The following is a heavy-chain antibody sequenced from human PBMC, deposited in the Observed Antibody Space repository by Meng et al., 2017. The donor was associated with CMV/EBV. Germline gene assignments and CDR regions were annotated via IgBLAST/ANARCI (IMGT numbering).Heavy chain of an antibody. J-gene: IGHJ4*02. CDR2: LSGSGGTT. D-gene: IGHD6-13*01. Sequence: GGSLRLSCVASGFTFSSYPMNWVRQAPGKGLEWFSTLSGSGGTTHYGDSVKGRFTISRDNSNNTLYLQMNSLRGEDTAIYFCAKYAPDYSGSWFFDSWGQGTLVTVSS. V-gene: IGHV3-23*01. CDR3: AKYAPDYSGSWFFDS. CDR1: GFTFSSYP.